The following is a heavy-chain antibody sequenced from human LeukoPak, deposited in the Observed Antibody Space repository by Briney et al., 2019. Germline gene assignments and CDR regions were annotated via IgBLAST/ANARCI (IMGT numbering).Heavy chain of an antibody. Sequence: GGSLRLSCAASGFSFSNYAMHWVRQTPGKGLEYVSAISTDGVNTYYANSVKGRFTISRDNSKNTLYLQMDSLRAEDMAVYYCARDRDCSGGNCRANWFDPWGQGTLVTVYS. CDR2: ISTDGVNT. D-gene: IGHD2-15*01. CDR1: GFSFSNYA. V-gene: IGHV3-64*01. CDR3: ARDRDCSGGNCRANWFDP. J-gene: IGHJ5*02.